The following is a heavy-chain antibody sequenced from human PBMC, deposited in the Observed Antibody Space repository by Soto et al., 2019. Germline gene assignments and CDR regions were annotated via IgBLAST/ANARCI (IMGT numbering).Heavy chain of an antibody. J-gene: IGHJ4*02. Sequence: EVQLLDSGGGWVQPGGSLRLSCVASGFVFSDYAMSWVRQAPGKGLEWVSAISAGGSDTYYADSVKGRFTVSRVNSKNTLYMKMNTLRAAATAIYSCAIVPIWCGSSRCYTEGFDSWGQGTLVTVSS. D-gene: IGHD2-2*01. CDR1: GFVFSDYA. CDR2: ISAGGSDT. CDR3: AIVPIWCGSSRCYTEGFDS. V-gene: IGHV3-23*01.